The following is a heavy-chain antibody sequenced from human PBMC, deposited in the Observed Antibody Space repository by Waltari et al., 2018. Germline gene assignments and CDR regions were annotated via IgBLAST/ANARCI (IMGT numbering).Heavy chain of an antibody. Sequence: QLQLQESGPGLVKPSETLSLTCTVSGGSISSSSYYWGWIRQPPGKGLEWIGCIYYSGSTYYNPSLKSRVTISVDTSKNQFSLKLSSVTAADTAVYYCARDAWLLNEYYYGMDVWGQGTTVTVSS. V-gene: IGHV4-39*07. CDR2: IYYSGST. J-gene: IGHJ6*02. D-gene: IGHD5-12*01. CDR3: ARDAWLLNEYYYGMDV. CDR1: GGSISSSSYY.